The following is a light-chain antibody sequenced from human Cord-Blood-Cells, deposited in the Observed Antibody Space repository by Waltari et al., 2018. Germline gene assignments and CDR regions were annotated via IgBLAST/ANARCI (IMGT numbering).Light chain of an antibody. CDR2: EVS. Sequence: QAALTQPASVSGSPGPSITITCPGNSSDVGGYNYFSWYQQHPGKAPKLMIYEVSNRPSGVSNRFSGSKSGNTASLTISGLQAEDEADYYCSSYTSSSTLVFGTGTKVTVL. CDR1: SSDVGGYNY. V-gene: IGLV2-14*01. J-gene: IGLJ1*01. CDR3: SSYTSSSTLV.